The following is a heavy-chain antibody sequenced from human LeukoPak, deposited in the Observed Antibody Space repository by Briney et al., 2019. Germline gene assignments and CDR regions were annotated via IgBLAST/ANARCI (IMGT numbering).Heavy chain of an antibody. CDR1: GFTFSTYS. CDR3: AILIAVAGPATFY. J-gene: IGHJ4*02. Sequence: GGSLRLSCAASGFTFSTYSMTWVRQAPGKGLEWVSTISDSGAYTFYTDSVKGRFTISRDNSNNTLYLQMNSLRAEDTAVYYCAILIAVAGPATFYWGQGTLVTVSS. D-gene: IGHD6-19*01. CDR2: ISDSGAYT. V-gene: IGHV3-23*01.